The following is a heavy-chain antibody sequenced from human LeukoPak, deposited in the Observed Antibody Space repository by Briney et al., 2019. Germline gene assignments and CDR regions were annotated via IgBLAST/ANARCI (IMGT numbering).Heavy chain of an antibody. CDR3: ARCGSSWYYFDY. V-gene: IGHV4-30-4*01. CDR1: GGSISSGDYY. Sequence: SETLSLTCTVSGGSISSGDYYWSWIRQPPGKGLEWIGYIYYSGSTYYNPSLKSRVTISVDTSKNQFSLKLSSVTAADTAMYHCARCGSSWYYFDYWGQGTLVTVSS. J-gene: IGHJ4*02. CDR2: IYYSGST. D-gene: IGHD6-13*01.